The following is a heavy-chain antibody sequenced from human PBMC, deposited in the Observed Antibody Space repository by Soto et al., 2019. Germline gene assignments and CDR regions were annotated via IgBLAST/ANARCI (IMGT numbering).Heavy chain of an antibody. CDR2: FYHEFGDR. CDR1: GHSITEVP. V-gene: IGHV1-24*01. CDR3: ATESNSRELLIRPHFES. D-gene: IGHD1-7*01. Sequence: GASVKGYLKISGHSITEVPIHRVRQDTGKGLEWMGRFYHEFGDRNYAQKFQGRVTLTQDTSTDTAFMELSSLASEDTAVYYCATESNSRELLIRPHFESWGRGTLVTVSS. J-gene: IGHJ4*02.